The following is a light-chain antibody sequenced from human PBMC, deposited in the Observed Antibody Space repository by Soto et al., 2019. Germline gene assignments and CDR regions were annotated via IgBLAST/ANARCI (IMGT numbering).Light chain of an antibody. CDR2: NTS. J-gene: IGLJ2*01. Sequence: QSVLTQPPSVSGAPGQRVTISCTGSSSNIGAGYDVHWYQRLPGTAPKLLIYNTSQRPSGVPDRFSGSKSGTSASLAISGLRSEDEADYYCAAWDDSLSAVVFGGGTKLTVL. CDR1: SSNIGAGYD. V-gene: IGLV1-40*01. CDR3: AAWDDSLSAVV.